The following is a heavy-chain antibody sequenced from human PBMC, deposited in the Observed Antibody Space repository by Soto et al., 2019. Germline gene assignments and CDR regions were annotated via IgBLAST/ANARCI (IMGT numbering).Heavy chain of an antibody. J-gene: IGHJ6*01. CDR2: ISSSSSTI. CDR3: AREARIVVVVAARPDYYGMEV. Sequence: GGSLRLSCAASGFTFSDYYMSWIRQAPGKGLDGVSYISSSSSTIYYADSVKGRFTISGDKAENSLSLQMNSLSAEHTAEYYRAREARIVVVVAARPDYYGMEVWAQGTTVAVSS. D-gene: IGHD2-15*01. CDR1: GFTFSDYY. V-gene: IGHV3-11*01.